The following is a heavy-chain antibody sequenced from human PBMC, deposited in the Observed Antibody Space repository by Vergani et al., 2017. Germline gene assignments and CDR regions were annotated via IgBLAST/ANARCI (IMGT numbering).Heavy chain of an antibody. D-gene: IGHD6-13*01. J-gene: IGHJ4*02. CDR3: AREWEQQLSN. Sequence: QVQLQESGPGLVKPSETLSLTCAVSDYSITSGYYWGWIRQPPGKGLEWIGSISHSGYTYSNPSLESRITISVDTSKNQFSLKLSSVTAADTAVYYCAREWEQQLSNWGQGTLVTVSS. V-gene: IGHV4-38-2*02. CDR1: DYSITSGYY. CDR2: ISHSGYT.